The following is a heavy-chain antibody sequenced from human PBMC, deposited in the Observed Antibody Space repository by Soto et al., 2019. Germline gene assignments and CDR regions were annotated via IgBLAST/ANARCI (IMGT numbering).Heavy chain of an antibody. CDR3: ARDVIDYCSSISFYGVDYYAMVV. J-gene: IGHJ6*02. Sequence: GGSLRLSCAASGFTFSSYWMSWVRQAPGKGLEWVANIKQDGSEKYYVDSVKGRFTISRDNAKNSLYLQMNSLRAEDTAVYYCARDVIDYCSSISFYGVDYYAMVVRCQGTTVTV. V-gene: IGHV3-7*05. D-gene: IGHD2-2*01. CDR1: GFTFSSYW. CDR2: IKQDGSEK.